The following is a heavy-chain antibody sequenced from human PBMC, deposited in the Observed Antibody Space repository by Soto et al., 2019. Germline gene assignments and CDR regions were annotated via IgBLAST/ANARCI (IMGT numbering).Heavy chain of an antibody. CDR2: IYYSGST. CDR3: ARTPGVLRFLEWFLFDD. CDR1: GGSISSSSYY. D-gene: IGHD3-3*01. J-gene: IGHJ4*02. V-gene: IGHV4-39*01. Sequence: SETLSLTCTVSGGSISSSSYYWGWIRQPPGKGLEWIGSIYYSGSTYYNPSLKSRVTISVDTSKNQFSLKLSSVTAADTAVYYCARTPGVLRFLEWFLFDDWGQGTRVTVSS.